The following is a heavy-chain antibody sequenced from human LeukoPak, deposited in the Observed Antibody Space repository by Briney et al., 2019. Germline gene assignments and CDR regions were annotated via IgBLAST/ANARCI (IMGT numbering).Heavy chain of an antibody. Sequence: SVKVSCKASGGTFSSYAISWVRQAPGQGLEWMGGIIPIFGTANYAQKFQGRVTITADKSTSTAYMELSSLRSEDTAVYYCARRAVGNSYYYSMDVWGKGTTVTVSS. CDR2: IIPIFGTA. J-gene: IGHJ6*03. D-gene: IGHD6-19*01. V-gene: IGHV1-69*06. CDR1: GGTFSSYA. CDR3: ARRAVGNSYYYSMDV.